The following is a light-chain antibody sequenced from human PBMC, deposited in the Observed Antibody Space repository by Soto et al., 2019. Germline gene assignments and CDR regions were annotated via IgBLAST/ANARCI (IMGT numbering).Light chain of an antibody. V-gene: IGKV3-20*01. CDR1: QSVGRNY. CDR3: QQYGSSAT. J-gene: IGKJ4*01. CDR2: GAS. Sequence: EIVLTQSPGTLSLSPGERATLSCRTSQSVGRNYLAWYQQKPGQAPRLLIYGASSRATGIPDRFSGSGSGTDFTLTISRLEPEDPAVYYCQQYGSSATFGGGTKVEIK.